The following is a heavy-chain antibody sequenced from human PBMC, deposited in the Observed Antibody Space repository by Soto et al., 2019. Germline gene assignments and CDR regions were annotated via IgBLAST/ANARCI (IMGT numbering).Heavy chain of an antibody. Sequence: SVKVSCKASGGTFSSYAISWVRQAPGQGLEWMGGIITIFGTANYAQKFQGRVTITADESTSTAYMELSSLRSEDTAVYYCARVLWFGEPSRPSGYYYYGMDVWGQGTTVTVSS. V-gene: IGHV1-69*13. CDR1: GGTFSSYA. D-gene: IGHD3-10*01. CDR2: IITIFGTA. J-gene: IGHJ6*02. CDR3: ARVLWFGEPSRPSGYYYYGMDV.